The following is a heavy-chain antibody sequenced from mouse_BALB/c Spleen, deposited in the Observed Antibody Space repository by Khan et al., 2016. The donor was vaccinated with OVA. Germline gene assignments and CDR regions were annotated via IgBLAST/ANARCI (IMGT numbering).Heavy chain of an antibody. V-gene: IGHV3-2*02. CDR2: ISYSGVT. Sequence: QLEESGPGLVKPSQSLSLPCTVTGYSITSGYAWNWIRQFPGNKLEWMGYISYSGVTSYTPSLKSRISITRDTSKNQFFLQLNSVTTEDTATYYCARGNYYGYYFDYWGQGTTLTVSS. J-gene: IGHJ2*01. D-gene: IGHD1-1*01. CDR1: GYSITSGYA. CDR3: ARGNYYGYYFDY.